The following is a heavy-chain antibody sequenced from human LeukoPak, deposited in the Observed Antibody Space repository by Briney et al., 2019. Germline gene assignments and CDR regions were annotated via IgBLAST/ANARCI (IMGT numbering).Heavy chain of an antibody. D-gene: IGHD2-15*01. CDR2: INPSGGST. CDR1: GYTFTSYY. J-gene: IGHJ4*02. CDR3: AKDFVVVVAATIPVWFWDY. Sequence: ASVKVSCKASGYTFTSYYMHWVRQAPGQGLEWMGIINPSGGSTSYAQKFQGRVTMTRDTSTSTVYMELSSLRAEDTAVYYCAKDFVVVVAATIPVWFWDYWGQGTLVTVSS. V-gene: IGHV1-46*01.